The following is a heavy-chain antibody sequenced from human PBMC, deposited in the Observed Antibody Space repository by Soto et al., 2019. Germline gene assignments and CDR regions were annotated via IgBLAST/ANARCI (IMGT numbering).Heavy chain of an antibody. D-gene: IGHD6-6*01. CDR2: IDPSDSYT. V-gene: IGHV5-10-1*01. Sequence: GESLKISCRGSEYSFTGYGISWVRQMPGKGLEWMGRIDPSDSYTNYSPSFQGHVTISADKSISTAYLQWSSLKAPDTAMYYCARQSSSSVSDYWGQGTLVTVSS. CDR1: EYSFTGYG. J-gene: IGHJ4*02. CDR3: ARQSSSSVSDY.